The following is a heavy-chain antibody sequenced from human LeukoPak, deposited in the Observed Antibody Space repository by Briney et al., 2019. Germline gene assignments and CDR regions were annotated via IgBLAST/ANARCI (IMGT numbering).Heavy chain of an antibody. V-gene: IGHV3-23*01. CDR1: GFTFSSYA. CDR2: ICSSGGST. CDR3: AAGNPPNYYGSGSYYNVFDY. J-gene: IGHJ4*02. Sequence: PGGSLRLSCAASGFTFSSYAMSWVRQAPGKGLEWVSAICSSGGSTYYADSVKGRFTISRDNSKNTLYLQINTLRAEDTAVYYCAAGNPPNYYGSGSYYNVFDYWGQGTLVTVSS. D-gene: IGHD3-10*01.